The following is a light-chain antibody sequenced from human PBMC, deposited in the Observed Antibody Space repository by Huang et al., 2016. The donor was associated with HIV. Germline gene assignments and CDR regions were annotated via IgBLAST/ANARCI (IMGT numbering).Light chain of an antibody. Sequence: EIVLTQSPGTLSLSPGERATLSCRASQSVSSYLAWYQQKPGRAPRLLIYDASNRATGIPARCSGSGSGTDFTLTISSLEPEDFAVYYCQQASNWPPTFGQGTKVEIK. CDR3: QQASNWPPT. J-gene: IGKJ1*01. CDR2: DAS. V-gene: IGKV3-11*01. CDR1: QSVSSY.